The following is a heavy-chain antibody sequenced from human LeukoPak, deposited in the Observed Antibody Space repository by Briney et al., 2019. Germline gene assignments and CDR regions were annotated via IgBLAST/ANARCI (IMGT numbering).Heavy chain of an antibody. D-gene: IGHD6-19*01. V-gene: IGHV1-18*01. Sequence: ASVKVSCKASGYTFTSYGISWVRQAPGQGLEGMGWISAYNGNTNYAQKLQGRVTMTTDTSTSTAYMPLRSLTSDDTAVYYCAIIAVAEVYYGMDVWGQGTTVTVSS. CDR3: AIIAVAEVYYGMDV. CDR2: ISAYNGNT. CDR1: GYTFTSYG. J-gene: IGHJ6*02.